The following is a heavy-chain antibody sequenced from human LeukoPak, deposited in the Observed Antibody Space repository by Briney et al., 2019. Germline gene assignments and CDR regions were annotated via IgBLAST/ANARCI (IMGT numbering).Heavy chain of an antibody. CDR3: AKAHFGDYDY. V-gene: IGHV3-30*18. CDR2: ISYDGSNK. J-gene: IGHJ4*02. Sequence: GGSLRLSCAASGFTFSSYGMHWVRQAPGKGLEWVAVISYDGSNKYYADSVKGRFTISRDNSKNTLYLQMNSLRAEDTAVYYCAKAHFGDYDYWGQGTLVTVSS. CDR1: GFTFSSYG. D-gene: IGHD4-17*01.